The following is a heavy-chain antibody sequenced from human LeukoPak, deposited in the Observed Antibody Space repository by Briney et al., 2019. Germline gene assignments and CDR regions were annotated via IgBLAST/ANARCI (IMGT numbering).Heavy chain of an antibody. CDR1: GGSIKSHF. CDR2: IFHSGST. V-gene: IGHV4-59*11. J-gene: IGHJ4*02. CDR3: VTTSPWDLPYYFDY. D-gene: IGHD1-26*01. Sequence: SETLSLTCTVAGGSIKSHFWMWVRQPPGKRLEWSGYIFHSGSTYSKPSLKSRVTIAVDSSNNQFSLRRTSVTAADTGVFYCVTTSPWDLPYYFDYWGQGTLVTVSS.